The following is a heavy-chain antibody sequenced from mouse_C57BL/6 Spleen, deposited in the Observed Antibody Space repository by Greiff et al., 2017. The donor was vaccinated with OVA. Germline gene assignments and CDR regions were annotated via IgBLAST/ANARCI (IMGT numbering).Heavy chain of an antibody. CDR1: GYTFTDYY. CDR2: INPNNGGT. CDR3: ARWLSYAMDY. J-gene: IGHJ4*01. V-gene: IGHV1-26*01. Sequence: EVQLQQSGPELVKPGASVKISCKASGYTFTDYYMNWVKQSHGQSLEWIGDINPNNGGTSYNQKFKGKATLTVDKSSSTAYMELRSLTSEDSAVYYCARWLSYAMDYWGQGTSVTVSA. D-gene: IGHD2-2*01.